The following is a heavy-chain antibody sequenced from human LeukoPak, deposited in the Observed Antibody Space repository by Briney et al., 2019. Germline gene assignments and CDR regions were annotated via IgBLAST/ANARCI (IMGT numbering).Heavy chain of an antibody. CDR2: INSDGSIT. CDR3: ARDRGDKNYYYYGMDV. Sequence: PGGSLRLSCAASGFTFTTYWMHWVRQAPGKGLVWVSHINSDGSITSYADSVKGRFTISRDNAKNTLYLQMNSLRAEDTAVYYCARDRGDKNYYYYGMDVWGQGTTVTVSS. V-gene: IGHV3-74*01. J-gene: IGHJ6*02. CDR1: GFTFTTYW.